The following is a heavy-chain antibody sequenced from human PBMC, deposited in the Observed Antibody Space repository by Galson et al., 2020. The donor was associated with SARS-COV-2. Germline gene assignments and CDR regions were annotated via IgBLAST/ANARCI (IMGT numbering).Heavy chain of an antibody. CDR2: IGPTGSPT. V-gene: IGHV3-23*01. CDR3: ATDSAKSGFGC. D-gene: IGHD6-25*01. Sequence: LSLTCAASGFTFSSFPMSWVRQAPGEGLEWVSVIGPTGSPTYYADSVRGRFTISRDNSKNTLYLEMNSLRAEDTATYYCATDSAKSGFGCWGQGTLVTVSS. CDR1: GFTFSSFP. J-gene: IGHJ4*02.